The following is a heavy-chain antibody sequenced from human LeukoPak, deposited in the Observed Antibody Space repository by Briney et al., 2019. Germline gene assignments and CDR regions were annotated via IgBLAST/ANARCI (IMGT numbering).Heavy chain of an antibody. V-gene: IGHV4-30-4*01. CDR3: ARCNHDYSNYGPSGYYYGMDV. CDR2: IYYSGST. CDR1: GGSISSGDYY. J-gene: IGHJ6*02. D-gene: IGHD4-11*01. Sequence: SQTLSLTCTVSGGSISSGDYYWSWIRQPPGKGLEWIGYIYYSGSTCYNPSLKSRVTISVDTSKNQFSLKLSSVTAADTAVYYCARCNHDYSNYGPSGYYYGMDVWGQGTTVTVSS.